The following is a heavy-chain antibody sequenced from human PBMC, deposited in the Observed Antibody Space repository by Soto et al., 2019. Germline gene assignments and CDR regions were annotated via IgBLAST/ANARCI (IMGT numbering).Heavy chain of an antibody. Sequence: EVLLLESGGRLVRPGGSLRLACSASGFTFSDYAMTWVRQAPGKGLEWVSSTSVSGADTYYASSVKGRFRISRDNSKNTLDLQMTSLRAEETAVYYCAKSEVANFVFFGTDVWGQGTTVSVS. CDR1: GFTFSDYA. CDR3: AKSEVANFVFFGTDV. J-gene: IGHJ6*02. CDR2: TSVSGADT. V-gene: IGHV3-23*01. D-gene: IGHD5-12*01.